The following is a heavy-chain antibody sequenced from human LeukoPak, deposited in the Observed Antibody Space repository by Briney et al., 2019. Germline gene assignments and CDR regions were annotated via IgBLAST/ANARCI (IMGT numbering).Heavy chain of an antibody. V-gene: IGHV4-59*01. CDR3: AGSYIYYYYYYMHV. CDR2: IYYSGST. CDR1: GGSFSGYY. D-gene: IGHD5-18*01. J-gene: IGHJ6*03. Sequence: SETLSLTCAVYGGSFSGYYWSWIRQPPGKGLEWIGYIYYSGSTNYNPSLKSRVTISVDTSKNQFSLKLSSVTAADTAVYYCAGSYIYYYYYYMHVWGKGATVTISS.